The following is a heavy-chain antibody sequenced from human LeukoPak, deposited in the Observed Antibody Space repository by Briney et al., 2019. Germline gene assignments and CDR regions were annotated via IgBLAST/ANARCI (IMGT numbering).Heavy chain of an antibody. CDR2: IHYSGST. V-gene: IGHV4-59*01. CDR3: ARDRITARQNWFDP. CDR1: GGPISSYY. J-gene: IGHJ5*02. Sequence: SETLSLTCTVSGGPISSYYWSWIRQPPGKGLEWIGYIHYSGSTNYNPSPKNRVTISVDTSKNQFSLRLSSVTAADTAVYYCARDRITARQNWFDPWGQGTLVTVSS. D-gene: IGHD6-6*01.